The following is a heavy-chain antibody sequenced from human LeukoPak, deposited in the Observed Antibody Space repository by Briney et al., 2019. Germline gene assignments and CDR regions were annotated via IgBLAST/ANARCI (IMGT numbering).Heavy chain of an antibody. V-gene: IGHV4-4*07. CDR3: ARAQPFNYYDSSGYSENWFDP. CDR1: GGSISSYY. CDR2: IYTSGST. Sequence: SETLSLTCTVSGGSISSYYWSWIRQPPGKGLEWIGRIYTSGSTNYNPSLKSRVNMSVDTSKNQFSLKLSSVTAADTAVYYCARAQPFNYYDSSGYSENWFDPWGQGTLVTVSS. D-gene: IGHD3-22*01. J-gene: IGHJ5*02.